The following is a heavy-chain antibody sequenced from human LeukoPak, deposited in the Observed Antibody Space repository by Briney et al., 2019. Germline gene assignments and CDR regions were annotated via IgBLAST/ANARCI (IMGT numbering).Heavy chain of an antibody. CDR2: ISWNSGSI. J-gene: IGHJ6*02. D-gene: IGHD6-19*01. Sequence: GGSLRLSCAASGFTFSSYWMHWVRQAPGKGLEWVSGISWNSGSIGYADSVKGRFTISRDNAKNSLYLQMNSLRAEDTALYYCAKDASGIAVAGPSYYYYYYGMDVWGQGTTVTVSS. V-gene: IGHV3-9*01. CDR3: AKDASGIAVAGPSYYYYYYGMDV. CDR1: GFTFSSYW.